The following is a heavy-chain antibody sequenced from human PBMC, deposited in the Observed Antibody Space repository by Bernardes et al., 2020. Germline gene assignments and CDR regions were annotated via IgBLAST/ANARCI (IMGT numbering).Heavy chain of an antibody. CDR1: GYTFTSYG. CDR3: ARDSLTYYDFWSGYRYYYGMDV. Sequence: ASVKVSCKASGYTFTSYGISWVRQAPGQGLEWMGWISAYNGNTNYAQKLQGRVTMTTDTSTSTAYMELRSLRSDDTAVYYCARDSLTYYDFWSGYRYYYGMDVWGQGTLVTVSS. J-gene: IGHJ6*02. CDR2: ISAYNGNT. V-gene: IGHV1-18*01. D-gene: IGHD3-3*01.